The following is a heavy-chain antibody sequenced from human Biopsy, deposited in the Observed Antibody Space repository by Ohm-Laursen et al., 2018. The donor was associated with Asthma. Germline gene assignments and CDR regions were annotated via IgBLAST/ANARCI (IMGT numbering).Heavy chain of an antibody. Sequence: SETLSLTCSLSSGSGGYMRSGNYYWGWIRQPPGKGLEWIGSIYYSGTTYYNPSLESRVTVSADTSKNQFSQKLPSVTAADTAVYYCVRGSSSWHHGPFHYYYGLDVWGQGTTATVSS. CDR2: IYYSGTT. J-gene: IGHJ6*02. CDR3: VRGSSSWHHGPFHYYYGLDV. CDR1: SGSGGYMRSGNYY. V-gene: IGHV4-39*01. D-gene: IGHD6-13*01.